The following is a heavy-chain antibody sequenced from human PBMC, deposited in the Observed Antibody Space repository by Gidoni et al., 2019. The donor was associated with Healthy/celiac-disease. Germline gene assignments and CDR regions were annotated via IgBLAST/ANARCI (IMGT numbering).Heavy chain of an antibody. Sequence: QVQLQESGPGLVKPSETLSLTCTVSGGSIRTSTYYWGWIRQSPGKELEWLGSIYYSGSTHYNPSLTSRLTISVDTSTNQFSLKLSSVTAADTAVYYCARLCRSSWEFDSWGQGTLVTVSS. V-gene: IGHV4-39*01. J-gene: IGHJ4*02. CDR2: IYYSGST. D-gene: IGHD6-6*01. CDR3: ARLCRSSWEFDS. CDR1: GGSIRTSTYY.